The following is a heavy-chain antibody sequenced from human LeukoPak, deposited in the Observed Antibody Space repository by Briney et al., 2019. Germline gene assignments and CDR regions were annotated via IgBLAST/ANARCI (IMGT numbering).Heavy chain of an antibody. CDR3: ARDLLDILTGLPAWP. CDR1: GGTFCSYA. D-gene: IGHD3-9*01. J-gene: IGHJ5*02. Sequence: ASVKVSCKASGGTFCSYAISWVRQAAGQGLEWMGRIIPIFGIANYAQKFQGRVTITADKSTSTAYMELSSLRSEDTAVYYCARDLLDILTGLPAWPWGQGTLVTVSS. CDR2: IIPIFGIA. V-gene: IGHV1-69*04.